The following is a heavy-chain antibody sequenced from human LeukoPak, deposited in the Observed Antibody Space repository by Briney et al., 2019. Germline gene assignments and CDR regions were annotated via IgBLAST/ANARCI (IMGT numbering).Heavy chain of an antibody. CDR2: IYSGGST. J-gene: IGHJ4*02. Sequence: GGSLRLSCAASGFTVSSNYMSWVRQAPGKGLEWVSLIYSGGSTCYGDSVKGRFTISRDNSKNTLYLQMNSLRAEDTAVYYCVSGYCSSTTCYRGAYWGQGTLVTVSS. CDR1: GFTVSSNY. CDR3: VSGYCSSTTCYRGAY. V-gene: IGHV3-53*01. D-gene: IGHD2-2*03.